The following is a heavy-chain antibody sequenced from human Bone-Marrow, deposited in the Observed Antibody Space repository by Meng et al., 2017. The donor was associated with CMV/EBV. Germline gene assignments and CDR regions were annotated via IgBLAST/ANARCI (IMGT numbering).Heavy chain of an antibody. Sequence: GESLKISCAASGFTFSSYAMSWVRQAPGKGLEWVAFIRYDGSNKYYADSVKGRFTISRDNSKNTLYLQMNSLRAEDTAVYYCAKGRYCSSTSCSGGRNWFDPWGQGTLVTVSS. CDR1: GFTFSSYA. CDR3: AKGRYCSSTSCSGGRNWFDP. V-gene: IGHV3-30*02. D-gene: IGHD2-2*01. CDR2: IRYDGSNK. J-gene: IGHJ5*02.